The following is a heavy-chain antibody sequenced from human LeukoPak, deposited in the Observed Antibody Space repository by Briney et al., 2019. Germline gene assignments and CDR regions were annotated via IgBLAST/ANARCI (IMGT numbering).Heavy chain of an antibody. V-gene: IGHV3-30-3*01. CDR1: GFTFSSYA. Sequence: GGSLRLSCAASGFTFSSYAMRWVRQAPGKGLEWVAVISYDGSNKYYADSVKGRFTISRDNSKNTLYLQMNSLRAEDTAVYYCAKDGEDGDYFPFDYWGQGTLVTVSS. CDR3: AKDGEDGDYFPFDY. CDR2: ISYDGSNK. J-gene: IGHJ4*02. D-gene: IGHD4-17*01.